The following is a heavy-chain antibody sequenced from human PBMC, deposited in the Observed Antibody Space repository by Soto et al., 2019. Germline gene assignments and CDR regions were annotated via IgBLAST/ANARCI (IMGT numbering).Heavy chain of an antibody. CDR2: IYSGGYT. J-gene: IGHJ5*02. V-gene: IGHV3-53*05. Sequence: LRLSCAASGFNVTRNYMSWVRQAPGKGLEWVSVIYSGGYTYYADSVKGRFTISRDISKNTLYLQMNSLRAEDTAVYYCAKATYYDSWFDPWGQGTLVTVSS. D-gene: IGHD3-10*01. CDR3: AKATYYDSWFDP. CDR1: GFNVTRNY.